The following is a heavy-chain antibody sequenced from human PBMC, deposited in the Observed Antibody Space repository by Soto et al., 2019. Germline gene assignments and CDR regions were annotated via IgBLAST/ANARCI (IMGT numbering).Heavy chain of an antibody. J-gene: IGHJ4*02. CDR1: GLTVSGKKY. V-gene: IGHV3-53*01. Sequence: DVQLVESGGGLMQPGESLRLSCAASGLTVSGKKYVAWVRQAPGKGLEWVSALYDVDGSFYADSVKGRFTISRDNAKNSLYLQMNSLRAEDTAMYYCASGYYDRIGFYFDSWGQGTLVTVSS. CDR2: LYDVDGS. CDR3: ASGYYDRIGFYFDS. D-gene: IGHD3-22*01.